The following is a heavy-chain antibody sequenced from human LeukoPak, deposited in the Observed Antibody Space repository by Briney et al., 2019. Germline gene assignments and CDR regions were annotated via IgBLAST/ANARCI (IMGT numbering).Heavy chain of an antibody. CDR1: GGSISSHY. Sequence: PSETLSLTCTVSGGSISSHYWSWIRQPAGKGLERIGRIYTSGSTNYNPSLKSRVTMSVDTPKNQFSLKLSSVTAADTAVYYCARDIWGYFEYYFDYWGQGTLVTVSS. CDR2: IYTSGST. CDR3: ARDIWGYFEYYFDY. V-gene: IGHV4-4*07. D-gene: IGHD3-9*01. J-gene: IGHJ4*02.